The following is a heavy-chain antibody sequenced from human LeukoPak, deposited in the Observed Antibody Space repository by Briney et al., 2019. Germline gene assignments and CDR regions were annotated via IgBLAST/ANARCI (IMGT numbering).Heavy chain of an antibody. D-gene: IGHD5-12*01. J-gene: IGHJ4*02. CDR3: AKGRGDIVGTIDQ. CDR2: IWYDGSNE. Sequence: PGGFLRLSCAASGFTFSSYGMHWVRQAPGKGLEWVAIIWYDGSNEYYADSVKGRFTISRDNSKNTLYLQMNSLRAEDTAVYYCAKGRGDIVGTIDQWGQGTLVTVSS. V-gene: IGHV3-33*06. CDR1: GFTFSSYG.